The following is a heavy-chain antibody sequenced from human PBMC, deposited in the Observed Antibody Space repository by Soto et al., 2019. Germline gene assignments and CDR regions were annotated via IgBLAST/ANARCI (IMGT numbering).Heavy chain of an antibody. CDR2: LYYSGST. CDR1: GGSITSSSYY. J-gene: IGHJ4*02. CDR3: DSSGYYQNTRFDY. Sequence: LETLSLTCTVSGGSITSSSYYWGWIRQPPGKGLEWIGSLYYSGSTYYNPSLKSRVTISVDTSKNQLFLKLSSVTAADTAVYYYDSSGYYQNTRFDYWGQGTLVTVSS. D-gene: IGHD3-22*01. V-gene: IGHV4-39*01.